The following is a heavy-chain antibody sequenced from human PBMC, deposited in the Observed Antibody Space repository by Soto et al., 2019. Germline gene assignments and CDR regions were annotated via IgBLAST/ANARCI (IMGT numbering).Heavy chain of an antibody. CDR3: AGDGGATPSSFDN. Sequence: QVQLVQSGAEVKKPGSSVKVSCKASGGTFSSYAISWVRQAPGQGLEWMGGIIPIFGTANYAQKFQGRVTIPGDKSTSTATRELGSLRSEDTAVYYCAGDGGATPSSFDNWGQGPLVTVSS. D-gene: IGHD1-26*01. CDR1: GGTFSSYA. CDR2: IIPIFGTA. J-gene: IGHJ4*02. V-gene: IGHV1-69*14.